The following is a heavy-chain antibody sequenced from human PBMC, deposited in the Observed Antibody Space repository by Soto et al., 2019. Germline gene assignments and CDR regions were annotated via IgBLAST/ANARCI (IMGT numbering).Heavy chain of an antibody. CDR2: IWYDGSNK. CDR1: GFTFSSYG. V-gene: IGHV3-33*01. D-gene: IGHD6-25*01. Sequence: QVQLVESGGGVVQPGRSLRLSCAASGFTFSSYGMHWVRQAPGKGLEWVAVIWYDGSNKYYADSVKGRFTISRDNSKNTLYLQMNSLRAEDTAVCYCARGPFRARGPAPIDYWGQGTLVTVSS. CDR3: ARGPFRARGPAPIDY. J-gene: IGHJ4*02.